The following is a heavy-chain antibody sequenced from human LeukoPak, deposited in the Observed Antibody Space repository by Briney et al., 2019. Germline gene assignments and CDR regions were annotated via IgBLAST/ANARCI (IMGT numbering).Heavy chain of an antibody. Sequence: PSETLSLTCAVSGGSISSGGYSWGWIRQPPGKGLEWIGYIYYSGSTYYNPSLKSRVTISVDTSKNQFSLKLSSVTAADTAVYYCAITSREAVAGIFDYWGQGTLVTVSS. CDR2: IYYSGST. D-gene: IGHD6-19*01. J-gene: IGHJ4*02. CDR1: GGSISSGGYS. V-gene: IGHV4-30-4*07. CDR3: AITSREAVAGIFDY.